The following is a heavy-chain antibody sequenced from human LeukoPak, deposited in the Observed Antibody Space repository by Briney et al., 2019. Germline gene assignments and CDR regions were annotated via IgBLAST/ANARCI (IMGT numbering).Heavy chain of an antibody. Sequence: GASVKVSCKASGYTFTSYGIGWVRQAPGQGLEWMGWISAYNGNTNYAQKLQGRVTMTTDTSTSTAYMELRSLRSDDTAVYYCAREGEPYYDILTGYRSYYYYYGMDVWGQGTTVTVSS. J-gene: IGHJ6*02. CDR2: ISAYNGNT. D-gene: IGHD3-9*01. CDR3: AREGEPYYDILTGYRSYYYYYGMDV. CDR1: GYTFTSYG. V-gene: IGHV1-18*01.